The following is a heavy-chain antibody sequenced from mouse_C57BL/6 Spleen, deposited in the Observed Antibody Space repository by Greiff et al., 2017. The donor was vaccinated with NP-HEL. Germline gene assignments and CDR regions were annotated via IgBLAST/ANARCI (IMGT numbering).Heavy chain of an antibody. CDR1: GYSFTGYY. J-gene: IGHJ1*03. Sequence: EVKLQESGPELVKPGASVKISGKASGYSFTGYYMNWVKQSPEKSLEWIGEINPSTGGTTYNQKFKAKATLTVDKSSSTAYMQLKSLTSEDSAVYYCARGSSYWYFDVWGTGTTVTVSS. V-gene: IGHV1-42*01. CDR3: ARGSSYWYFDV. D-gene: IGHD1-1*01. CDR2: INPSTGGT.